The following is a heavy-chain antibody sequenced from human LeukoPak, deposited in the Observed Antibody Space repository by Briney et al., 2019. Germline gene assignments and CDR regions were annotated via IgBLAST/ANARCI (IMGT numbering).Heavy chain of an antibody. D-gene: IGHD3-3*01. V-gene: IGHV4-31*03. J-gene: IGHJ3*02. CDR3: ARDMTTYYDFWRQPIWCAFDI. CDR1: GGSISSGGYY. Sequence: PSQTLSLTCTVSGGSISSGGYYWSWIRQHPGKGLEWIGYIYYSGSTYYNPSLKSRVTISVDTSKNQFSLKLSSVTAADTAVYYCARDMTTYYDFWRQPIWCAFDIWGQGTMVNVSS. CDR2: IYYSGST.